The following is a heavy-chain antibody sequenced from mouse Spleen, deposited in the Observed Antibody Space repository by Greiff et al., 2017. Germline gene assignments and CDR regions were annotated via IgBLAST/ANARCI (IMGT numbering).Heavy chain of an antibody. CDR3: ARAYYGNYAWFAY. Sequence: EVQGVESGGGLVQPGGSLKLSCATSGFTFSDYYMYWVRQTPEKRLEWVAYISNGGGSTYYPDTVKGRFTISRDNAKNTLYLQMSRLKSEDTAMYYCARAYYGNYAWFAYWGQGTLVTVSA. J-gene: IGHJ3*01. CDR1: GFTFSDYY. D-gene: IGHD2-10*01. V-gene: IGHV5-12*02. CDR2: ISNGGGST.